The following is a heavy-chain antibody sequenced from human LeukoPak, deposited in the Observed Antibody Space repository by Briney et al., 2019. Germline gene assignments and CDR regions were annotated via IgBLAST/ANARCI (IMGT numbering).Heavy chain of an antibody. D-gene: IGHD1-26*01. Sequence: SETLSLTCTVSGGSISSSSYYWGWIRQPPGKGLEWIGSIYYSGSTYYNPSLKSRVTISVDTSKNQFSLKLSSVTAADTAVYYCARRKWELMFDYWGQGTLVTVSS. CDR3: ARRKWELMFDY. CDR1: GGSISSSSYY. J-gene: IGHJ4*02. CDR2: IYYSGST. V-gene: IGHV4-39*07.